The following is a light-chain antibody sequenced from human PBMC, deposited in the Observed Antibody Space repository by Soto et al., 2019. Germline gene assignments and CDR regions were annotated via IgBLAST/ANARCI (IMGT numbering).Light chain of an antibody. CDR2: AAS. CDR1: QSVNRN. J-gene: IGKJ4*01. Sequence: EIQMAQSPVTLSVSPWESATLSCRASQSVNRNVAWYQQKPGQPPRLLIYAASTRAVGLPPRFSGSGSGTEFTLPISPLQYEDFAVYYCQHYEKGTPLTFGGGTKV. V-gene: IGKV3-15*01. CDR3: QHYEKGTPLT.